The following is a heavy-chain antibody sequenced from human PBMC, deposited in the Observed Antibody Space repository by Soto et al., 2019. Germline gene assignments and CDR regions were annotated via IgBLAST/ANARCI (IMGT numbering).Heavy chain of an antibody. CDR3: ARSIVVVTALDY. CDR2: IYYSGST. CDR1: GGCLSSYY. Sequence: SETLSLTCVVSGGCLSSYYWSWIRQPPGKGLEWIGYIYYSGSTNYNPSLKSRVTISVDTSKNQFSLKLSSVTAADTAVYYCARSIVVVTALDYWGQGTLFTVSS. V-gene: IGHV4-59*01. J-gene: IGHJ4*02. D-gene: IGHD2-21*02.